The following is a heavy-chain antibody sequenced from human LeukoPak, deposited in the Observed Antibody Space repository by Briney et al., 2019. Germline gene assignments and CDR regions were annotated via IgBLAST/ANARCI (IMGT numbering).Heavy chain of an antibody. V-gene: IGHV3-49*04. CDR1: GFTFGDYA. Sequence: GGSLRLSCTASGFTFGDYAMSWVRQAPGKGLEWVGFIRSKAYGGTTEYAASVKGRFTISRDDSKSIAYLQMNSLKTEDTAVYYCTRIPYDFWSGYLGGYFDYWGQGTLVTVSS. CDR3: TRIPYDFWSGYLGGYFDY. J-gene: IGHJ4*02. D-gene: IGHD3-3*01. CDR2: IRSKAYGGTT.